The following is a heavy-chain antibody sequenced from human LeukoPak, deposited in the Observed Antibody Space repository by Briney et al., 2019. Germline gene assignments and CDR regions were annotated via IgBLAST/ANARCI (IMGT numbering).Heavy chain of an antibody. V-gene: IGHV4-4*07. CDR3: ARVGLPYYYGSGSYLFGWFDP. Sequence: KPSETLSLTCSVSDDSITMYYWTWIRQPAGKGLEWIGRIYTSGSTNYNPSLKSRVTMSVDTSKNQFSLKLSSVTAADTAVYYCARVGLPYYYGSGSYLFGWFDPWGQGTLVTVSS. J-gene: IGHJ5*02. CDR2: IYTSGST. CDR1: DDSITMYY. D-gene: IGHD3-10*01.